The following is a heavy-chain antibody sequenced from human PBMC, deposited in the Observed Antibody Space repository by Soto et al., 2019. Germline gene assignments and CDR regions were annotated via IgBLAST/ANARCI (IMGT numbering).Heavy chain of an antibody. J-gene: IGHJ4*02. CDR2: INPSGGST. CDR3: ARGRIVVVPAAMRYYFDY. D-gene: IGHD2-2*01. Sequence: ASVKVSCKASGYTFTSYYMHWVRQAPGQGLEWMGIINPSGGSTSYAQKFQGWVTMTRDTSISTAYMELSRLRSDDTAVYYCARGRIVVVPAAMRYYFDYWGQGTLVTVSS. CDR1: GYTFTSYY. V-gene: IGHV1-46*01.